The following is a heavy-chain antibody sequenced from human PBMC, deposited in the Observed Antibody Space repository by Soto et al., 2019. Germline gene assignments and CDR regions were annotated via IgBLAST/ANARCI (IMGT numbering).Heavy chain of an antibody. D-gene: IGHD3-10*02. CDR1: GFSLRTSGVG. Sequence: SGPTLVNPTQTLTLTCTFSGFSLRTSGVGVGWIRQPPGRALEWLALIYWNDGKRYSPSLKSRLTITKDTSKNQVVLTMTNMDPVDTATYYCAHTAPMYYFDYWGQGTLVTVSS. V-gene: IGHV2-5*01. J-gene: IGHJ4*02. CDR2: IYWNDGK. CDR3: AHTAPMYYFDY.